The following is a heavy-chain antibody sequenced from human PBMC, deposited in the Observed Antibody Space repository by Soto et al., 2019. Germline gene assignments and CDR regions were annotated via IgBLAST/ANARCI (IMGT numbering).Heavy chain of an antibody. J-gene: IGHJ4*02. CDR3: AKTAAGTREWYFDY. V-gene: IGHV1-3*01. CDR2: INAGNGNT. D-gene: IGHD6-13*01. CDR1: GYTFTSYA. Sequence: ASVKVSCKASGYTFTSYAMHWVRQAPGQRLEWMGWINAGNGNTKYSQKFQGRVTITRDTSANTAYMELSSLRSEDTAVYYCAKTAAGTREWYFDYWGQGTLVTVSS.